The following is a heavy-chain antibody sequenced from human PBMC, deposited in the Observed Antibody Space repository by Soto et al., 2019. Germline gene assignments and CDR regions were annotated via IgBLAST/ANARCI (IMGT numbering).Heavy chain of an antibody. CDR1: GYTFTAFY. CDR3: ARDRHAYGVSSGSGVGWIEP. J-gene: IGHJ5*02. D-gene: IGHD4-17*01. CDR2: INPKTGVT. Sequence: QVQLLQSGAEMKQPGASVKVSCRTSGYTFTAFYLHWVRRAPGQGLEWMGWINPKTGVTNYTQNFQCWVTMTSDTSISTAYLELRRLRPADTSFYSCARDRHAYGVSSGSGVGWIEPWGQGTLGTVSS. V-gene: IGHV1-2*04.